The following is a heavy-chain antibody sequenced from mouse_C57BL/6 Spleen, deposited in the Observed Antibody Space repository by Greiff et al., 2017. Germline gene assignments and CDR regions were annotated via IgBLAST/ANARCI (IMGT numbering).Heavy chain of an antibody. J-gene: IGHJ2*01. CDR2: ISDGGSYT. V-gene: IGHV5-4*01. CDR1: GFTFSSYA. Sequence: EVHLVESGGGLVKPGGSLKLSCAASGFTFSSYAMSWVRQTPEKRLEWVATISDGGSYTYYPDNVKGRFTISRDNAKNNLYLQMSHLKSEDTAMYYCARGGGTMVTTFDYWGQGTTLTVSS. D-gene: IGHD2-2*01. CDR3: ARGGGTMVTTFDY.